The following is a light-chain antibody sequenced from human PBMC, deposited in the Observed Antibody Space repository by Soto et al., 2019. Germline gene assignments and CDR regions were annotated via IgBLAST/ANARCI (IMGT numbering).Light chain of an antibody. Sequence: EIVMPQSPATLSVSPGERATLSCRASQNVRSNLAWYHQKPGQAPRLLISDASTRATGIPARFSGSGSGTEFTLTITSLQSEDFAVYYCQQYDNWPLSFGGGTRVEIK. J-gene: IGKJ4*01. V-gene: IGKV3-15*01. CDR1: QNVRSN. CDR2: DAS. CDR3: QQYDNWPLS.